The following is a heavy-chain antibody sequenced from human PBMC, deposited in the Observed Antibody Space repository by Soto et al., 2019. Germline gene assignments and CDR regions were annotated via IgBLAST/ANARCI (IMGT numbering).Heavy chain of an antibody. CDR1: GGSFSGYY. Sequence: QVQLQQWGAGLLKPSETLSLTCAVYGGSFSGYYWSWIRQPPGKGLEWIGEINHSGSTNYNPSLKSRLTISVDTSKNQFSLKLSSVTAADTAVYYCARGGRDGYTVWGQGTLVTVSS. D-gene: IGHD5-12*01. CDR2: INHSGST. V-gene: IGHV4-34*01. CDR3: ARGGRDGYTV. J-gene: IGHJ4*02.